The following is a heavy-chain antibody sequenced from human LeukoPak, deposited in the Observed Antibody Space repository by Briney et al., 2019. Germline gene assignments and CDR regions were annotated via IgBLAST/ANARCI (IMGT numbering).Heavy chain of an antibody. CDR1: GDSVSSNSAA. CDR2: TYYTSRWYN. J-gene: IGHJ3*02. V-gene: IGHV6-1*01. D-gene: IGHD6-19*01. Sequence: PSQTLSLTCAISGDSVSSNSAAWNWIRQSPSRGLEWLGRTYYTSRWYNDYAVSVKGRITINPDTSKNQFSLKLSSVTAADTAVYYCARLSSSGWYASPHDAFDIWGQGTMVTVSS. CDR3: ARLSSSGWYASPHDAFDI.